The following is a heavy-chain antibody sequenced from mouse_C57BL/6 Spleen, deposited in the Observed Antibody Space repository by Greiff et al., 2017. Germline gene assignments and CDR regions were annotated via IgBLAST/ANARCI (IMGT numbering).Heavy chain of an antibody. V-gene: IGHV3-8*01. CDR2: ISYSGTT. CDR3: ARSNSNYLYWYFDV. Sequence: EVQGVESGPGLAKPSQTLSLTCSVTGYSITSDYWNWIRKFPGNKLEYMGYISYSGTTYYNPSLKSRISITRDTSKNQYYLQLNSVTTEDTSTYYGARSNSNYLYWYFDVWGTGTSVTVSS. J-gene: IGHJ1*03. CDR1: GYSITSDY. D-gene: IGHD2-5*01.